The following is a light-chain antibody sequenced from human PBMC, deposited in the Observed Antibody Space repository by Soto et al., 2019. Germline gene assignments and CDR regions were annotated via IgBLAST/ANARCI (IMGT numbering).Light chain of an antibody. CDR1: QGISRY. V-gene: IGKV1-9*01. CDR3: QQLNNYRVT. J-gene: IGKJ4*01. CDR2: AAS. Sequence: IQLTQSPSSLSASVGDSVTITCRASQGISRYLSWYQQKPGRAPKLLISAASTLQSGVPARFSGSGSGTDFTLSITSLQPEDFATYYCQQLNNYRVTFGVGTKVDIX.